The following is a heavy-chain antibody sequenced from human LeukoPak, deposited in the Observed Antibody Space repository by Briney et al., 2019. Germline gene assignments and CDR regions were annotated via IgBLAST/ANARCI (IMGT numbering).Heavy chain of an antibody. CDR2: IRYDGSNK. CDR1: GFTFSSYG. Sequence: GGSLRLSCAASGFTFSSYGMHWVRQAPGKGLEWVAFIRYDGSNKYYADSVKGRFTISRDNSKNTLYLQMNSLRAEDTAVYYCAKDPAARPSLGYYYYYMDVWGKGTTVTVSS. V-gene: IGHV3-30*02. J-gene: IGHJ6*03. CDR3: AKDPAARPSLGYYYYYMDV. D-gene: IGHD6-6*01.